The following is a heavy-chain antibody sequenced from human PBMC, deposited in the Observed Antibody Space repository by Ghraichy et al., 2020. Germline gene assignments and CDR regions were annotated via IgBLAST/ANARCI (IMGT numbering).Heavy chain of an antibody. D-gene: IGHD3-22*01. CDR3: ARDMWNYDSSGYLHAFDI. J-gene: IGHJ3*02. Sequence: SETLSLTCTVSGGSISSGGYYWSWIRQPPGKGLEWIGYIYYSGSTYYNPSLKSRVTISVDTSKNQFSLKLSSVTAADTAVYYCARDMWNYDSSGYLHAFDIWGQGTMVTVSS. CDR1: GGSISSGGYY. V-gene: IGHV4-31*03. CDR2: IYYSGST.